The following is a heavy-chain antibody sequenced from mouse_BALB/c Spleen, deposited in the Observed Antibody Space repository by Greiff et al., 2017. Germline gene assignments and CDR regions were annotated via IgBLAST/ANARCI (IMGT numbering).Heavy chain of an antibody. CDR1: GFTFSSFG. J-gene: IGHJ4*01. V-gene: IGHV5-17*02. CDR3: ARSGYGNYYAMDY. D-gene: IGHD2-14*01. Sequence: EVQLQESGGGLVQPGGSRKLSCAASGFTFSSFGMHWVRQAPEKGLEWVAYISSGSSTIYYADTVKGRFTISRDNPKNTLFLQMTSLRSEDTAMYYCARSGYGNYYAMDYWGQGTSVTVSS. CDR2: ISSGSSTI.